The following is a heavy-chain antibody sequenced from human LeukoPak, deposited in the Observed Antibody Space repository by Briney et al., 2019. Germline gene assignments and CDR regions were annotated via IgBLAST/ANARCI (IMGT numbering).Heavy chain of an antibody. J-gene: IGHJ4*02. CDR1: GGSIRSYY. D-gene: IGHD1-14*01. CDR2: IDYSGSP. CDR3: ARLGGSRTFDY. Sequence: PSETLSLTCTGSGGSIRSYYWSWIRQPPGKGLEWIGYIDYSGSPNYNPSSKSRVTISVDTSKNQFSLKLRSVTAADTAVYYCARLGGSRTFDYWGQGTLVTVSS. V-gene: IGHV4-59*08.